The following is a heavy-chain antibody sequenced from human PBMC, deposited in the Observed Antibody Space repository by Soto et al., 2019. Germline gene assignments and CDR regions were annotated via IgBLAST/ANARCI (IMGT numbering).Heavy chain of an antibody. V-gene: IGHV3-23*01. D-gene: IGHD2-15*01. Sequence: GGSLRLSCAASGFTFSSYAMSWVRQAPGKGLEWVSSISGSGASTYYADSVKGRFTFSRDNSKNTLYLQMNSLRAEDTAVYYCAKVGYCSSSSCQYYFDYWGQGALVTVSS. J-gene: IGHJ4*02. CDR1: GFTFSSYA. CDR2: ISGSGAST. CDR3: AKVGYCSSSSCQYYFDY.